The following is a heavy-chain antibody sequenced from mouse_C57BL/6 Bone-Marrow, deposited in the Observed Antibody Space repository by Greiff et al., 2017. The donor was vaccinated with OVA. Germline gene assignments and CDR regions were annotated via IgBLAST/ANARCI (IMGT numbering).Heavy chain of an antibody. Sequence: EVKLVESGGGLVQPGGSMKLSCVASGFTFSNYWMNWVRQSPEKGLEWVAQIRLKSDNYATNYSESVKGRFTCSRDNSKSSVYLQMNNLRAVVTGLYYCTDSYYRSRWGQGTSLTVSS. J-gene: IGHJ2*02. V-gene: IGHV6-3*01. CDR1: GFTFSNYW. D-gene: IGHD2-10*01. CDR3: TDSYYRSR. CDR2: IRLKSDNYAT.